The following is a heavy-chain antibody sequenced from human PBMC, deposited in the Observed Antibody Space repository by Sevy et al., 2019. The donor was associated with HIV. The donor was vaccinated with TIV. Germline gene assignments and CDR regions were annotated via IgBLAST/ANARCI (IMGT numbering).Heavy chain of an antibody. V-gene: IGHV1-69*13. CDR3: ARGPYSNYDYGMDV. D-gene: IGHD4-4*01. CDR2: IIPIFGTA. CDR1: GGTFSSYA. Sequence: ASVKVSCKASGGTFSSYAISWVRQAPGQGLEWMGGIIPIFGTANYAQKFQGRVTITADESTSTAYIELSSLRSEDTAVYYCARGPYSNYDYGMDVWGQGTTVTVSS. J-gene: IGHJ6*02.